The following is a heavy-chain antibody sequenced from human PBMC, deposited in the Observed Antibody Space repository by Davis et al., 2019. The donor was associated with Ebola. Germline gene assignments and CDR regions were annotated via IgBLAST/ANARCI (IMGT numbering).Heavy chain of an antibody. V-gene: IGHV3-21*01. CDR2: ISSSSSYI. J-gene: IGHJ6*02. Sequence: GESLKISCAASGFTVSSNYMSWVRQAPGKGLEWVSSISSSSSYIYYADSVKGRFTISRDNAKNSLYLQMNSLRAEDTAVYYCASPYDSSGYYYYYYYGMDVWGQGTTVTVSS. D-gene: IGHD3-22*01. CDR1: GFTVSSNY. CDR3: ASPYDSSGYYYYYYYGMDV.